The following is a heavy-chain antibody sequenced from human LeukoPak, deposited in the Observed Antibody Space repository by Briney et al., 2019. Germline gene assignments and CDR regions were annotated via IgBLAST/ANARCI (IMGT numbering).Heavy chain of an antibody. Sequence: GSSVKVSCKASGGTFSSYAISWVRQAPGQGLEWMGGIIPIFGTANYAQKFQGRVTITTDESMSTAYMELSSLRSEDTAVYYCVVRGILRYYFDYWGQGTLVTVSS. D-gene: IGHD6-13*01. CDR3: VVRGILRYYFDY. CDR1: GGTFSSYA. CDR2: IIPIFGTA. V-gene: IGHV1-69*05. J-gene: IGHJ4*02.